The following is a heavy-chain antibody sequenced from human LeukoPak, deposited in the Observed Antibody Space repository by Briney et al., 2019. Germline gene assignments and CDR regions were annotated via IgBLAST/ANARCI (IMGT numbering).Heavy chain of an antibody. D-gene: IGHD6-19*01. J-gene: IGHJ4*02. CDR3: AREEKAVAGLGY. V-gene: IGHV4-34*01. CDR2: INHSGST. CDR1: GGSFRGYY. Sequence: TSETLSLTCTVYGGSFRGYYWSWIRQPPGKGLEWIGEINHSGSTNYNPSLKSRVTISVDTSKNQFSLKLSSVTAADTAVYYCAREEKAVAGLGYWGQGTLVTVSS.